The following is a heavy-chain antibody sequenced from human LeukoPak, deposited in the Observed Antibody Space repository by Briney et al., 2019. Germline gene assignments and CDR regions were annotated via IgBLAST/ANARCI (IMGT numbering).Heavy chain of an antibody. J-gene: IGHJ4*02. CDR1: GYTFTGYY. D-gene: IGHD6-19*01. CDR3: ARNGIAVAGRSSKPSDY. CDR2: INPNSGGT. V-gene: IGHV1-2*02. Sequence: GASVKLSCKASGYTFTGYYMHWVRQAPGQGLEWMGWINPNSGGTNYAQKFQGRLTMTRDTSISTAYMELSRLRSDDTAVYYCARNGIAVAGRSSKPSDYWGQGTLVTVSS.